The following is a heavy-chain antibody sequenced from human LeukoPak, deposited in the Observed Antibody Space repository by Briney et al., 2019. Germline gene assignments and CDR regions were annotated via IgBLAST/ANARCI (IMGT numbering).Heavy chain of an antibody. CDR1: GFTFSNYG. CDR3: ARDGGDHYFDY. CDR2: IWYDGSNV. Sequence: PGRSLRLSCAASGFTFSNYGMHWARQAPGKGLEWVGVIWYDGSNVKYPDSVKGRFTISRDNSKNTLYLQMNSLRAEDTAVYYCARDGGDHYFDYWGQGTLVTVSS. V-gene: IGHV3-33*01. D-gene: IGHD4-17*01. J-gene: IGHJ4*02.